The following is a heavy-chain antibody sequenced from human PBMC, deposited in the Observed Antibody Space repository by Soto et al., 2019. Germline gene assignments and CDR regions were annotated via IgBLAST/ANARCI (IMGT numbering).Heavy chain of an antibody. D-gene: IGHD5-12*01. J-gene: IGHJ6*02. Sequence: GGSLRLSCAASGFTFSSYAMSWGRQAPGKGLEWVSAISGSGGSTYYADSVEGRFTISRDNSKNTLYLQMNSLRAEDTAVYYCAKENSGYDSWIYGMDVWGQGTTVTVSS. V-gene: IGHV3-23*01. CDR1: GFTFSSYA. CDR2: ISGSGGST. CDR3: AKENSGYDSWIYGMDV.